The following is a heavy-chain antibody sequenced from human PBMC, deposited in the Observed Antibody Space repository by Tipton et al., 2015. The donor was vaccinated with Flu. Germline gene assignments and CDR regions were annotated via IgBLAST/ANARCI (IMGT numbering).Heavy chain of an antibody. CDR2: IYTSGST. CDR1: GGSISSGSYY. D-gene: IGHD5-18*01. J-gene: IGHJ3*02. Sequence: TLSLTCTVSGGSISSGSYYWSWIRQPAGKGLEWIGRIYTSGSTNYNPSLKSRVTISVDTSKNQFSLKLSSVTAADTAVYYCARDLWYSYGQNQDAFDIWGQGTMATVSS. V-gene: IGHV4-61*02. CDR3: ARDLWYSYGQNQDAFDI.